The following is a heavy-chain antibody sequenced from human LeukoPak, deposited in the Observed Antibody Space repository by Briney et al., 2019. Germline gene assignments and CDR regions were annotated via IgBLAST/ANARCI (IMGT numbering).Heavy chain of an antibody. CDR2: FDPEDGET. CDR1: GYTLTELS. Sequence: ASVKVSCKVSGYTLTELSMHWVRQAPGRGLEWMGGFDPEDGETIYAQKFQGRVTMTEDTSTDTAYMELSSLRSEDTAVYYCATCNPYYYGSRNLKELDYWGQGTLVTVSS. V-gene: IGHV1-24*01. CDR3: ATCNPYYYGSRNLKELDY. J-gene: IGHJ4*02. D-gene: IGHD3-10*01.